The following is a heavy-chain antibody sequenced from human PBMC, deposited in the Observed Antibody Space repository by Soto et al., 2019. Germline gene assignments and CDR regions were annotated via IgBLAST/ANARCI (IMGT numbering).Heavy chain of an antibody. J-gene: IGHJ6*02. CDR3: ARGFAHDSRGYYSFGYYYYGMDV. CDR1: GGSISSGGYY. V-gene: IGHV4-31*03. CDR2: IYHSGYT. Sequence: SETLSLTCTVSGGSISSGGYYWMWIRQHPGKGLEWIGYIYHSGYTQYNPSLKSRITMSIDTSKNQFSLKMNSVTAADTAVYFCARGFAHDSRGYYSFGYYYYGMDVWGQGTTVT. D-gene: IGHD3-22*01.